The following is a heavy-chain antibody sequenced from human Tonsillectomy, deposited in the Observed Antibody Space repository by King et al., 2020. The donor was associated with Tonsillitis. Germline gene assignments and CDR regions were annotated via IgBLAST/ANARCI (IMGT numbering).Heavy chain of an antibody. CDR2: INQDGSER. D-gene: IGHD4-23*01. Sequence: DVQLVESGGGLVQPGGSLRLSCAASGFTFRSYWMTWVRQTPGKGLEWVANINQDGSERHYVDSLKGRFTISRDNAKNSLYLQMNSLRVEDTAVYFCAREQGNISPLWLRWGQGTLVTVSS. J-gene: IGHJ4*02. CDR3: AREQGNISPLWLR. V-gene: IGHV3-7*01. CDR1: GFTFRSYW.